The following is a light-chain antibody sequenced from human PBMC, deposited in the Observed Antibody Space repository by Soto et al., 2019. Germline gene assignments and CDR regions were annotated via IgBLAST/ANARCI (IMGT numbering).Light chain of an antibody. J-gene: IGKJ2*01. CDR2: DAS. Sequence: EIVLTQSPSTLSLSPGERATLSCRASQSVRSYVAWYQQKPGQAPRLLIYDASNRATGIPARFSGSRSGTDFTLPISSLEPEDFAVYFCQQRGNWPPTFGQGTKLEIK. CDR3: QQRGNWPPT. V-gene: IGKV3-11*01. CDR1: QSVRSY.